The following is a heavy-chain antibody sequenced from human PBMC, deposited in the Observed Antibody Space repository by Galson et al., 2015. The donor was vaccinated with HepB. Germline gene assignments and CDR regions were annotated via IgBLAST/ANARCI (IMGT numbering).Heavy chain of an antibody. D-gene: IGHD3-3*01. CDR3: AKDRSAAIFGVLSRVIDY. Sequence: SLRLSCAASGFTFSSYAMSWVRQAPGKGLEWVSVTNPSDGTTYYADSVKGRFTISRDNSKNTLYLQMNSLRGEDTAVYYCAKDRSAAIFGVLSRVIDYWGQGTVVTVSS. V-gene: IGHV3-23*01. CDR1: GFTFSSYA. J-gene: IGHJ4*02. CDR2: TNPSDGTT.